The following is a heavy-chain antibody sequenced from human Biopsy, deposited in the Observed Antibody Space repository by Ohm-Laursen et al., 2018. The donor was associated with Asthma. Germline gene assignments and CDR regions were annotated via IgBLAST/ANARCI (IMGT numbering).Heavy chain of an antibody. CDR1: GYTFTSNA. Sequence: SSVKVSCNASGYTFTSNAIHWMRQAPGQSLEWMAWPNPINGNTKYSQQFQGRVTITRDTSASTAYMELSSLTSEDTAVFYCAREVGATRYDPWGQGTLVTVSS. J-gene: IGHJ5*02. D-gene: IGHD1-26*01. V-gene: IGHV1-3*01. CDR2: PNPINGNT. CDR3: AREVGATRYDP.